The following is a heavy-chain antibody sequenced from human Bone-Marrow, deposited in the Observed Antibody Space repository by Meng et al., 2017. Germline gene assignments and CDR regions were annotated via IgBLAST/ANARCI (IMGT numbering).Heavy chain of an antibody. Sequence: ASVKVSCKASGYTFTGYYMHWVRQAPGQGLEWMGRINPNSGGTNYAQKFQGRATMTRDTSISTAYMELSRLRSDDTAVYYCARGYYDSSGYYQFDYWGQGTLVTVSS. V-gene: IGHV1-2*06. CDR3: ARGYYDSSGYYQFDY. D-gene: IGHD3-22*01. J-gene: IGHJ4*02. CDR2: INPNSGGT. CDR1: GYTFTGYY.